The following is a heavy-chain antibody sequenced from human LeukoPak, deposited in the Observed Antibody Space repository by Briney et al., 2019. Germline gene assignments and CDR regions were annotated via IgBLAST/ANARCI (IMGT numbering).Heavy chain of an antibody. CDR3: ARDYWGRSGL. D-gene: IGHD6-25*01. J-gene: IGHJ4*02. CDR1: GFTFSDYW. Sequence: GGSMRLSCATSGFTFSDYWMSWLRQAPGKGLEWVANTNQDGSSKYYLDSVKGRFTISRDNVKNSLYLQMDSLRVEDTAVYYCARDYWGRSGLWGQGTLVTVSS. V-gene: IGHV3-7*01. CDR2: TNQDGSSK.